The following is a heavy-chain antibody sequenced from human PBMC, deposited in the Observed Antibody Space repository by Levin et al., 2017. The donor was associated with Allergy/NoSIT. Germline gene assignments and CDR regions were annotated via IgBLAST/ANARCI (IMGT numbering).Heavy chain of an antibody. Sequence: PSETLSLTCAASGFTFSSYAMSWVRQAPGKGLEWVSAISGTGGSTYYTDSVKGRFTISRDNSKNTLYLQMNSLRAEDTAVYYCAPRTPNPPSVNYHTSGFFDYWGQGTLVTVSS. V-gene: IGHV3-23*01. D-gene: IGHD3-22*01. J-gene: IGHJ4*02. CDR1: GFTFSSYA. CDR3: APRTPNPPSVNYHTSGFFDY. CDR2: ISGTGGST.